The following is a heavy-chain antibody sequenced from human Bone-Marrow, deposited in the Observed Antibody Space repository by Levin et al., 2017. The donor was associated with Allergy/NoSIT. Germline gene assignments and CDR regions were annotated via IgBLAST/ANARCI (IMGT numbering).Heavy chain of an antibody. CDR1: GGSIPSGDYY. CDR3: ARVRYGSSWYPADIFDI. CDR2: IYYSGST. J-gene: IGHJ3*02. Sequence: SQTLSLTCTVSGGSIPSGDYYWSWIRQPPGKGLEWIGYIYYSGSTNYNPSLKSRLTMSVDTSKSQFSLQLGSVTAADTAVYYCARVRYGSSWYPADIFDIWGQGTVVTVSS. V-gene: IGHV4-30-4*01. D-gene: IGHD6-13*01.